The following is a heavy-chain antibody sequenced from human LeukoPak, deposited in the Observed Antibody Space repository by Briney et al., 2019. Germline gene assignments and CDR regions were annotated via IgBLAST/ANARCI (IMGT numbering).Heavy chain of an antibody. CDR1: GGSISGYY. CDR2: IYYSGST. Sequence: PSETLSLTCTVSGGSISGYYWSWIRQPPGKGLEWIAYIYYSGSTNYNPSLKSRVTISVDTSKNQFSPKLSSVTAADTAVYYCARRSGPFVYYFDYWGQGTLVTVSS. V-gene: IGHV4-59*01. J-gene: IGHJ4*02. D-gene: IGHD3-10*01. CDR3: ARRSGPFVYYFDY.